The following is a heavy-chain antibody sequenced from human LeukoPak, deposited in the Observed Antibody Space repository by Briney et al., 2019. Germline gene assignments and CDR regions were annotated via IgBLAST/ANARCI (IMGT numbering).Heavy chain of an antibody. J-gene: IGHJ4*02. D-gene: IGHD6-19*01. CDR2: ISAYNGNT. V-gene: IGHV1-18*04. CDR3: ARDGVAGIFGY. CDR1: GYTFTSYY. Sequence: ASVKVSCKASGYTFTSYYMHWVRQAPGQGLEWMGWISAYNGNTNYAQKLQGRVTMTTDTSTSTAYMELRSLRSDDTAVYYCARDGVAGIFGYWGQGTLVTVSS.